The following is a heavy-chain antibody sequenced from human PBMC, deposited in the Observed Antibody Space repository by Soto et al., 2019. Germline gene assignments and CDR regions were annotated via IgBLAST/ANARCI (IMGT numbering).Heavy chain of an antibody. J-gene: IGHJ6*02. CDR1: GFAFNTSG. CDR3: ATKVRVKNYYYYGMDT. Sequence: QVQLVESGGGVVQPGRSLRLSCEVSGFAFNTSGMYWVRQSPGRGLEWVAVISYDGNTKYYAESLKGRLTIARDNSKNTLFLNMNRLRSEDTAVYYCATKVRVKNYYYYGMDTWGQGTLVTVSS. V-gene: IGHV3-30*03. D-gene: IGHD2-21*01. CDR2: ISYDGNTK.